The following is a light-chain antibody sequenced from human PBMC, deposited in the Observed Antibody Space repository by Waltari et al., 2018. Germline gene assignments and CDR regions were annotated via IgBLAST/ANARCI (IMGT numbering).Light chain of an antibody. CDR3: QQRSNWPPRYT. CDR1: QSVSSY. J-gene: IGKJ2*01. Sequence: EIVLTQSPATLSLSPGESATLSCRASQSVSSYLAWYQQKPGQAPRLLIYDASNRATGIPARFSGSGSGTDFTLTIRSLEPEDFAVYYCQQRSNWPPRYTFGQGTKLEIK. CDR2: DAS. V-gene: IGKV3-11*01.